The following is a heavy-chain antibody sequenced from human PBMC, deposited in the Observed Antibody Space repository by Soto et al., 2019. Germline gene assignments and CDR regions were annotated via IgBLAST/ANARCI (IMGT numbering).Heavy chain of an antibody. V-gene: IGHV5-51*01. D-gene: IGHD2-15*01. J-gene: IGHJ4*02. CDR2: IYPGDSDT. CDR1: GYSFSSYW. CDR3: ARSLGLSATPTFDY. Sequence: GESLKISCKGSGYSFSSYWIGWVRQMPGQGPEWMGIIYPGDSDTRYSPSFQGQVTISADKSISTAYLQWSSLKASDTAMYYCARSLGLSATPTFDYWGQGTLVTVSS.